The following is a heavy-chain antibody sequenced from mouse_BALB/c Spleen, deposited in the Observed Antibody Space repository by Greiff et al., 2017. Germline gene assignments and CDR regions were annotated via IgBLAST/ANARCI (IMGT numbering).Heavy chain of an antibody. CDR2: ISSGSSTI. J-gene: IGHJ3*01. V-gene: IGHV5-17*02. Sequence: EVQRVESGGGLVQPGGSRKLSCAASGFTFSSFGMHWVRQAPEKGLEWVAYISSGSSTIYYADTVKGRFTISRDNPKNTLFLQMTSLRSEDTAMYYCADGWFAYWGQGTLVTVSA. CDR3: ADGWFAY. CDR1: GFTFSSFG.